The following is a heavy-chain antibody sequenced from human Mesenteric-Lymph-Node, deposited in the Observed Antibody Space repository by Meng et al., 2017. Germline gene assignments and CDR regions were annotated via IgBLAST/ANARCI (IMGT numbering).Heavy chain of an antibody. CDR2: INPSGGST. J-gene: IGHJ4*02. CDR3: AREGHEANDYGGNPHLIHY. Sequence: ASVKVSCKASGYTFTGYYMHWVRQAPGQGLEWMGIINPSGGSTSYAQKFQGRVTMTRDTSTSTVYMELSSLRSEDTAVYYCAREGHEANDYGGNPHLIHYWGQGTLVTVSS. CDR1: GYTFTGYY. V-gene: IGHV1-46*01. D-gene: IGHD4-23*01.